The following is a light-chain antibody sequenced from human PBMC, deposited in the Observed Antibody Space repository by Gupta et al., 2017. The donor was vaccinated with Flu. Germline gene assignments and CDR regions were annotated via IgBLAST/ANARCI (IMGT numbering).Light chain of an antibody. CDR1: QSIASY. CDR2: VAS. V-gene: IGKV1-39*01. Sequence: DIQMTQSPSSLSASVGDRVTITCRASQSIASYVNWYQQKLGEAPKLLIYVASNLQSGVPSRFSGSGSGTDFTLTISSLQPEDFATYYCQRSSTTPHTFGQGTKVEIK. CDR3: QRSSTTPHT. J-gene: IGKJ1*01.